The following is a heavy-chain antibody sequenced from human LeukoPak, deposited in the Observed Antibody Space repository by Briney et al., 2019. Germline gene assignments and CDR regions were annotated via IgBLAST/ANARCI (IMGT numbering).Heavy chain of an antibody. Sequence: ASVKVSCKASGYTYTSYDINWVRQATGQGLEWMGWMNPNSGNTGYAQKFQGRVTMATDTSTSTAYMELGSLRSDDTAVYYCARFATTPSRSDYWGQGTLVTVSS. CDR1: GYTYTSYD. CDR2: MNPNSGNT. V-gene: IGHV1-8*01. CDR3: ARFATTPSRSDY. J-gene: IGHJ4*02. D-gene: IGHD1-26*01.